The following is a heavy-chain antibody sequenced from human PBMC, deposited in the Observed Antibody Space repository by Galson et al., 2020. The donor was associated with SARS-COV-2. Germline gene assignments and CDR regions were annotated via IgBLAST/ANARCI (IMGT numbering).Heavy chain of an antibody. CDR2: INHSGSA. V-gene: IGHV4-34*01. CDR1: VGYFSGFS. CDR3: ARGRIGVVPAPILGLGPYYEYYAMDV. Sequence: SQTLSLTCAVYVGYFSGFSWSWVRQSPGKGLEWIGEINHSGSANYNPSLKSRVTISVDTSKNQFSLKLTSVTAAETGVYFCARGRIGVVPAPILGLGPYYEYYAMDVWGQGTTITVSS. J-gene: IGHJ6*02. D-gene: IGHD2-2*01.